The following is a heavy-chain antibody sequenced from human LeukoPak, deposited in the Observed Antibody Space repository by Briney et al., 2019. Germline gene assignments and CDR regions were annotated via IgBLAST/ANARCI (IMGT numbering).Heavy chain of an antibody. CDR2: IYTSGST. CDR1: GGSISSYY. V-gene: IGHV4-4*07. J-gene: IGHJ4*02. D-gene: IGHD6-6*01. Sequence: PSETLSLTCTVSGGSISSYYWSWIRQPAGKGLKWIGRIYTSGSTNYNPSLKSRVTMSVDTSKNQFSLKLSSVTAADTAVYYCARMYSSSSGIDYWGQGTLVTVSS. CDR3: ARMYSSSSGIDY.